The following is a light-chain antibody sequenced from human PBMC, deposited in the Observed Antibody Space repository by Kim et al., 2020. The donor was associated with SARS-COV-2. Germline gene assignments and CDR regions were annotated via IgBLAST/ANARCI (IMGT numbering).Light chain of an antibody. Sequence: DIQMTQSPSTLSASVGDRVTITCRASQTISTWLAWYQQKPGKAPKLLLYLASTLESGVPSRFSGSGSGTEFTLTIDSLQPDDFATYYCKQDISYTKKFGQGNKLEIK. V-gene: IGKV1-5*03. CDR2: LAS. CDR3: KQDISYTKK. CDR1: QTISTW. J-gene: IGKJ2*01.